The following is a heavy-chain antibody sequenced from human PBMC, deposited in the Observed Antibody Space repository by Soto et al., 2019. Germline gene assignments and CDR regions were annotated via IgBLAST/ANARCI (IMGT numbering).Heavy chain of an antibody. CDR1: GFSLSTSGVG. J-gene: IGHJ4*02. Sequence: QITLKESGPPLVKPTQTLTLTCTFSGFSLSTSGVGVGWIRQPPGKALEWLALIYWDDDKRYSPSLKSRLTITKETSKNQVVLTMTNMDPVDTATYYCARRIAAAGYYYFDYWGQGTLVTVSS. V-gene: IGHV2-5*02. D-gene: IGHD6-13*01. CDR3: ARRIAAAGYYYFDY. CDR2: IYWDDDK.